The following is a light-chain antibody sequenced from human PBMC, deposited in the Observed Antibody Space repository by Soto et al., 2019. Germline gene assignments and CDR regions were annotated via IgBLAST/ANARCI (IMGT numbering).Light chain of an antibody. V-gene: IGKV3-15*01. CDR3: QQYNNWPPWT. Sequence: EIVMTQTPATLSVSPGERATLSCRASQSVSSNLAWYQQKPGQAPRLLIYGASTRATGIPARFSGSGSGTEFTLTISRPQSEDFAVYDCQQYNNWPPWTFGQGTKVEIK. CDR2: GAS. CDR1: QSVSSN. J-gene: IGKJ1*01.